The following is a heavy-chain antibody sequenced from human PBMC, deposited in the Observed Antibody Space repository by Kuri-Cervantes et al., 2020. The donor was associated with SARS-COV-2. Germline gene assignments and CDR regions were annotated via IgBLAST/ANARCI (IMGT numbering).Heavy chain of an antibody. J-gene: IGHJ4*02. CDR1: GDSVTSGGYY. Sequence: SETLSLTCTVSGDSVTSGGYYWGWFRQPPGKGLEWIGYVYYSGSTNYYSSLKSEATISVDTSNNQFSLKVTSVTAADTAVYYCARGEWDVVLDWGQGTLVTVSS. V-gene: IGHV4-61*08. D-gene: IGHD1-26*01. CDR2: VYYSGST. CDR3: ARGEWDVVLD.